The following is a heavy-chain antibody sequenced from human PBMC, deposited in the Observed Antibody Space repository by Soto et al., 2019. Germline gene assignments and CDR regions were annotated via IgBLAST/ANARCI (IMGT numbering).Heavy chain of an antibody. J-gene: IGHJ6*02. Sequence: LSLTCTVSGGSISSGGYYWSWIRQHPGKGLEWIGYIYYSGSTYYNPSLKSRVTISVDTSKNQFSLKLSSVTAADTAVYYCARAGIWFGELGNGMDVWGQGTTVTVSS. D-gene: IGHD3-10*01. V-gene: IGHV4-31*03. CDR1: GGSISSGGYY. CDR2: IYYSGST. CDR3: ARAGIWFGELGNGMDV.